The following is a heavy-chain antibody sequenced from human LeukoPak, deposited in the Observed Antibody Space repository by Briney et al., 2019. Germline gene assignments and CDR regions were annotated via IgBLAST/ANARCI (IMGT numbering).Heavy chain of an antibody. V-gene: IGHV3-30-3*02. CDR1: GFTFSSYA. J-gene: IGHJ4*02. CDR2: ISYDGSNK. CDR3: AKLGSGWYNY. Sequence: GGSLRLSCAASGFTFSSYAMHWVRQAPGKGLEWVAVISYDGSNKYYADSVKGRFTISRDNSKNTLYLQMNSLRAEDTALYYCAKLGSGWYNYWGQGTLVTVSS. D-gene: IGHD6-19*01.